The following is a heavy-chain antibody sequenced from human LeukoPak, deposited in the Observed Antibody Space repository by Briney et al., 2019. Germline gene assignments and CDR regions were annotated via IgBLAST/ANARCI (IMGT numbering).Heavy chain of an antibody. V-gene: IGHV1-69*06. Sequence: ASVKVSCKASVRTFSSWAISWVRQAPGQGLEWMGRIIPIFGTANYAQKFQGRVTITADKSTSTAYMELSSLTSEDTAVYYCAREAGGYWGQGALVTVSS. J-gene: IGHJ4*02. CDR3: AREAGGY. CDR2: IIPIFGTA. CDR1: VRTFSSWA.